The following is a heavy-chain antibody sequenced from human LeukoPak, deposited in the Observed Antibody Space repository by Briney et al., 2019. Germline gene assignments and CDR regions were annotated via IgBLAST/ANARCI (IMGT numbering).Heavy chain of an antibody. V-gene: IGHV3-23*01. CDR1: GFTFSSYP. Sequence: GGSLRLSCAASGFTFSSYPMHWVRQAPGKGLEWVSGISGSGASTYYADSVKGRSTISRDNSKNTVYLEMSSLRAEDTAVYYCAKRSRRLTIVRGVPREDVWGQGTTVTVSS. CDR3: AKRSRRLTIVRGVPREDV. CDR2: ISGSGAST. J-gene: IGHJ6*02. D-gene: IGHD3-10*01.